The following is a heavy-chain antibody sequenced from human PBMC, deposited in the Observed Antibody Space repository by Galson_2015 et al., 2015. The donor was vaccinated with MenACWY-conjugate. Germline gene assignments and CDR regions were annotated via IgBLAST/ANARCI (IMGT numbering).Heavy chain of an antibody. D-gene: IGHD3-10*01. Sequence: SLRLSCAGSGSAFSGYAMTWVRQAPGKGLKWVSTINVSGGSTHYADFVRGRVTISRDNSRNTVYLQMNSLRVDDTAVYYCARHMGPSANSYWYGVDYWGRGTLVTVSS. CDR1: GSAFSGYA. CDR2: INVSGGST. J-gene: IGHJ4*02. CDR3: ARHMGPSANSYWYGVDY. V-gene: IGHV3-23*01.